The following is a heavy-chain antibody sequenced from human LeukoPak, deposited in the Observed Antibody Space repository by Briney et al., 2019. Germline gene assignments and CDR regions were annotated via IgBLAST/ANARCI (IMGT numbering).Heavy chain of an antibody. Sequence: SKTLSLTCTVSGDSINSLDLWSWVRQPPGKGLEWIGEMYLSGTTHSNPSVKSRVTISIDKSKNQFFLNLSSVTAADTAVYYCARDLVAGTIGYWGQGTLVTVSS. CDR1: GDSINSLDL. D-gene: IGHD6-19*01. CDR3: ARDLVAGTIGY. V-gene: IGHV4-4*02. CDR2: MYLSGTT. J-gene: IGHJ4*02.